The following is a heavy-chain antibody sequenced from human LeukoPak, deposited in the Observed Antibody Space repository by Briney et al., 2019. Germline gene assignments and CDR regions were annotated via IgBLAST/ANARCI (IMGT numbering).Heavy chain of an antibody. CDR1: GFTFSSYG. CDR2: IWYDGSNK. Sequence: GGSLRLSCAASGFTFSSYGMHWVRQAPGKGLEWVAVIWYDGSNKYYADSVKGRFTISRDNSKNTLYLQMNSLRAEDTAVYYCARAARPAASPNWFDPWGQGTLVTVSS. CDR3: ARAARPAASPNWFDP. J-gene: IGHJ5*02. V-gene: IGHV3-33*01. D-gene: IGHD2-2*01.